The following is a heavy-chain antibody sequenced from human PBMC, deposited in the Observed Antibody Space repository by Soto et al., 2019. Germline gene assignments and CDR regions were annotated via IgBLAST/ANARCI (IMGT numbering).Heavy chain of an antibody. CDR1: GHTFTSYD. CDR2: MNPNSGNT. Sequence: ASVKVSCKASGHTFTSYDINWVRQATGQGLEWMGWMNPNSGNTGYAQKFQGRVTMTRNTSISTAYMELSSLRSEDTAVYYCARGAVTIVVVPAARNFDYYYYYMDVWGKGTTVTVSS. D-gene: IGHD2-2*01. J-gene: IGHJ6*03. V-gene: IGHV1-8*01. CDR3: ARGAVTIVVVPAARNFDYYYYYMDV.